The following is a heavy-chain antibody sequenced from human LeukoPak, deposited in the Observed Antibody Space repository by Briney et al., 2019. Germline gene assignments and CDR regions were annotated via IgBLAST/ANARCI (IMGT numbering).Heavy chain of an antibody. CDR2: ISNSSSYI. Sequence: GGSLRLSCAASGFTFSSYSMNWVRQAPGKGLEWGSSISNSSSYIYYADSVKGRFTISRDNAKNSLYLQMNSLRAEDTAVYYCARGGYSSSWSFDYWGQGTLVTVSS. J-gene: IGHJ4*02. CDR3: ARGGYSSSWSFDY. CDR1: GFTFSSYS. V-gene: IGHV3-21*01. D-gene: IGHD6-13*01.